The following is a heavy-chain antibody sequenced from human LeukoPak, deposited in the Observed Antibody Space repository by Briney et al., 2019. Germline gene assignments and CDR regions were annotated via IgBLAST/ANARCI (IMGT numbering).Heavy chain of an antibody. CDR3: ARDEFRPLGY. CDR1: GFSFSNYW. CDR2: IKEDGSEK. J-gene: IGHJ4*02. Sequence: GGSLRLSCAASGFSFSNYWMSWVRQAPGNGLEWVANIKEDGSEKYYVDSVKGRFTISGDNAKNSLYLQMNSLRAEDTALYYCARDEFRPLGYWGQGTLVTVPS. V-gene: IGHV3-7*01.